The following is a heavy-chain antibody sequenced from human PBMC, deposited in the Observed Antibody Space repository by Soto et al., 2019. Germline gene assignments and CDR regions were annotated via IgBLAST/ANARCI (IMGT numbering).Heavy chain of an antibody. CDR1: GGSISSSSYY. D-gene: IGHD6-19*01. Sequence: PSETLSLTCTVSGGSISSSSYYWGWIRQPPGKGLEWIGNIYYSGSTYYNPSLKSRVTISVDTSKNQFSLKLSSVTAADTAVYYCARLAYSSGWYPFDYWGQGTLVTVSS. CDR3: ARLAYSSGWYPFDY. CDR2: IYYSGST. J-gene: IGHJ4*02. V-gene: IGHV4-39*01.